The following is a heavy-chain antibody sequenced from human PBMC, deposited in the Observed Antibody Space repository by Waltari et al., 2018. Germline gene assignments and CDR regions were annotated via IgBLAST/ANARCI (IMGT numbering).Heavy chain of an antibody. CDR2: INPMGEST. CDR3: ARDVTIFGVAPSLDY. CDR1: GNTFTSYY. Sequence: QVQLVQSGAEVKKPGASVKVSCKASGNTFTSYYMHWVRQAPGQGLEWMGIINPMGESTNYAQKVQGRVTMTADESTSTAYMALSSLRSEDTAVYYCARDVTIFGVAPSLDYGGQGTRVTVSS. V-gene: IGHV1-46*01. D-gene: IGHD3-3*01. J-gene: IGHJ4*02.